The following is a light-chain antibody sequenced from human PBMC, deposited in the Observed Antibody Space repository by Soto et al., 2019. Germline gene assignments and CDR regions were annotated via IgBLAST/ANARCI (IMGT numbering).Light chain of an antibody. CDR2: KAS. V-gene: IGKV1-5*03. CDR1: QNINNG. J-gene: IGKJ2*01. CDR3: LSYDSYSYT. Sequence: DIQMTQSPSTLSASVGDRVTITCRASQNINNGLAWYQQKPGRAPNLLIYKASILESGVPSRFSGSGSGTEFTLTISSLQSDYFATYFCLSYDSYSYTFGQGTDLESK.